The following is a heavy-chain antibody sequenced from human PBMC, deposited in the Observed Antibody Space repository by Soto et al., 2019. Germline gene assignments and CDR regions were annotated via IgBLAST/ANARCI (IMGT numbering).Heavy chain of an antibody. Sequence: QVQLVESGGGVVQPGRSLRLSCAASGFTFSSYAMHWVRQAPGKGLEWVAVISYDGSNKYYADSVKGRFTISRDNSKNTLYLQMNGLRAEDTAVYYCARPRGPHSDWLYGMDVWGQGTTVTVSS. D-gene: IGHD3-9*01. CDR3: ARPRGPHSDWLYGMDV. CDR1: GFTFSSYA. V-gene: IGHV3-30-3*01. CDR2: ISYDGSNK. J-gene: IGHJ6*02.